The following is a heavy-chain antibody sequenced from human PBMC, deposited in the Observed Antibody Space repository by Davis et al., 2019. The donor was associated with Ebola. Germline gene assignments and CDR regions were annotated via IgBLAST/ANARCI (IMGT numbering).Heavy chain of an antibody. D-gene: IGHD5-18*01. CDR3: TSQGHRGSYLIHDF. V-gene: IGHV5-10-1*01. Sequence: GESLKISCQGSGYKFSTYWISWVRQMPGKGLEWMGRIDPSDYTANYSPSFQGHVTISVDRSIATAYLQWSSLRASDTAMYYCTSQGHRGSYLIHDFWDQGTQVIVSS. CDR2: IDPSDYTA. CDR1: GYKFSTYW. J-gene: IGHJ4*02.